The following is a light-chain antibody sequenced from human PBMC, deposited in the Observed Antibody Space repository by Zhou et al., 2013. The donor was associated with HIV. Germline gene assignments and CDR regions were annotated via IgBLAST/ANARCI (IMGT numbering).Light chain of an antibody. J-gene: IGKJ1*01. CDR3: QQSYSTLWT. V-gene: IGKV1-13*02. Sequence: AIQLTQSPSSLSASVGGRVSFTCRASQGISSALAWYQQKPGKSPKLLIYDASSLESGVPSRFSGSGSGTDFTLTISSLQPEDFATYYCQQSYSTLWTFGQGTKVSIK. CDR2: DAS. CDR1: QGISSA.